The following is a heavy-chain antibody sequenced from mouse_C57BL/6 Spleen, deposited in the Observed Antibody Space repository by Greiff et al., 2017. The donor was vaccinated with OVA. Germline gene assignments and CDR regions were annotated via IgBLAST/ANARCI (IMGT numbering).Heavy chain of an antibody. J-gene: IGHJ4*01. D-gene: IGHD2-5*01. CDR3: ARAYYSIYYAMDD. Sequence: VQLKESGGGLVKPGGSLKLSCAASGFTFSDYGMHWVRQAPEKGLEWVAYISSGSSTIYYADTVKGRFTISRDNAKNTLFLQMTSLRSEDTAMYYCARAYYSIYYAMDDWGQGTSVTVSS. CDR2: ISSGSSTI. V-gene: IGHV5-17*01. CDR1: GFTFSDYG.